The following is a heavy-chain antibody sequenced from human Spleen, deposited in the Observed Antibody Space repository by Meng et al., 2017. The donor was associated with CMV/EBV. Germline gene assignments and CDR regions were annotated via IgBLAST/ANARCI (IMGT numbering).Heavy chain of an antibody. V-gene: IGHV3-11*01. D-gene: IGHD1-26*01. CDR2: ISSSGSTI. CDR3: AKDASSSGSYFWDY. Sequence: GGSLRLSCAASGFTFSDYYMSWIRQAPGKGLEWVSYISSSGSTIYYADSVKGRFTISRDNAKNSLYLQMNSLRAEDTAVYYCAKDASSSGSYFWDYWGQGTLVTVSS. CDR1: GFTFSDYY. J-gene: IGHJ4*02.